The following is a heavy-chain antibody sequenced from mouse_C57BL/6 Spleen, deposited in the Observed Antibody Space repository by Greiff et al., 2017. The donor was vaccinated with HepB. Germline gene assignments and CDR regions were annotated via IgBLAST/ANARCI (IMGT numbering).Heavy chain of an antibody. V-gene: IGHV1-19*01. D-gene: IGHD2-5*01. CDR2: INPYNGGT. J-gene: IGHJ2*01. Sequence: EVQLQQSGPVLVKPGASVKMSCKASGYTFPDYYMNWVKQSHGKSLEWIGVINPYNGGTSYNQKFKGKATLTVDKSSSTAYMELNSLTSEDSAVYYCAREVPTIVTLFDYWGQGTTLTVSS. CDR1: GYTFPDYY. CDR3: AREVPTIVTLFDY.